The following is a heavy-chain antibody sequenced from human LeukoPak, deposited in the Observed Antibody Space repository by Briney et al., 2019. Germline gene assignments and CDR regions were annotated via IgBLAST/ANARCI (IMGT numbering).Heavy chain of an antibody. CDR1: GFTVSSNY. V-gene: IGHV3-53*01. J-gene: IGHJ4*02. Sequence: GGSLRLSCAASGFTVSSNYMSWVRQAPGKGLEWVSVIYSGGSTYYADSVKGRFTISRDNPKNTLYLQMNSLRAEDTAVYYCARAPYYDFWSGYLQDWGQGTLVTVSS. D-gene: IGHD3-3*01. CDR3: ARAPYYDFWSGYLQD. CDR2: IYSGGST.